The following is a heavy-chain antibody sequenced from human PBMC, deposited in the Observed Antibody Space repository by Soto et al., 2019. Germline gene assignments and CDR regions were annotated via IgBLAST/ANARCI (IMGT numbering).Heavy chain of an antibody. CDR2: ISYDGSNK. V-gene: IGHV3-30*04. J-gene: IGHJ4*02. CDR1: GFTFSSYA. D-gene: IGHD3-16*02. Sequence: GGSLRLSCAASGFTFSSYAMHWVRQAPGKGLEWVAVISYDGSNKYYADSVKDRFTISRDNSKNTLYLQMNSLRAEDTAVYYCARDGAPTFGGVIVIAYYFDYWGQGTLVTVSS. CDR3: ARDGAPTFGGVIVIAYYFDY.